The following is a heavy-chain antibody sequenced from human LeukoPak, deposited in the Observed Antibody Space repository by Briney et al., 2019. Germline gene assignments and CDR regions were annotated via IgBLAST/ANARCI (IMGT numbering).Heavy chain of an antibody. CDR1: GGSFSGYY. D-gene: IGHD6-13*01. Sequence: SETLSLTCAVYGGSFSGYYWRWIRQPPGKGLEWIGYIFYSGSTKYNPSLKRRVTISVDSSKNQVSVKLSSVTAADTAVYYCARDSSSWYRYFDLWGRGTLVTVSS. V-gene: IGHV4-59*01. CDR2: IFYSGST. CDR3: ARDSSSWYRYFDL. J-gene: IGHJ2*01.